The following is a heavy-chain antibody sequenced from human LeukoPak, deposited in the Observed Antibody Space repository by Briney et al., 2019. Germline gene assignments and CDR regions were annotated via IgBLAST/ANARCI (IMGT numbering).Heavy chain of an antibody. V-gene: IGHV1-2*02. CDR3: ASPGPYYDFWSGYPYYYYYYMDV. CDR1: GYTFTGYY. J-gene: IGHJ6*03. Sequence: GASVKVSCKASGYTFTGYYMHWVRQAPGQGLEWVGWINPNSGGTNYAQKFQGRVTMTRDTSISTAYMELSRLRSDDTAVYYCASPGPYYDFWSGYPYYYYYYMDVWGKGTTVTVSS. CDR2: INPNSGGT. D-gene: IGHD3-3*01.